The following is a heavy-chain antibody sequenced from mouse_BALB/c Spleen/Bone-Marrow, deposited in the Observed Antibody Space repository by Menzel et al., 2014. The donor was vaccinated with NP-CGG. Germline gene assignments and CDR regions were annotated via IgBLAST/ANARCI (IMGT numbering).Heavy chain of an antibody. CDR3: ARHLYGNYGAMDY. D-gene: IGHD2-1*01. CDR1: GFTFSDYY. J-gene: IGHJ4*01. Sequence: EVKLVESGGGLVQPGGSLKLSCATSGFTFSDYYMYWVRQTPEKRLEWAAYISNGGGSTYYPDTVKGRFTISRDNAKNTLYLQMSRLKSEDTAMYYCARHLYGNYGAMDYWGQGTSVTSPQ. CDR2: ISNGGGST. V-gene: IGHV5-12*02.